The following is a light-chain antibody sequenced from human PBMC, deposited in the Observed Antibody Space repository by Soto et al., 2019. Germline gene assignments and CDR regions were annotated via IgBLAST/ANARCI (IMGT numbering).Light chain of an antibody. CDR2: GAS. CDR3: QQYGSSGT. V-gene: IGKV3-20*01. Sequence: EVVLTQSPVTLSLSRGERATLSCRASQSVSNNYLAWYQQKPGQAPRLLIYGASNRATGIPDRFSGSGSGTDFTLTISRLEPEDFAVYYCQQYGSSGTFGQGTKVDIK. CDR1: QSVSNNY. J-gene: IGKJ1*01.